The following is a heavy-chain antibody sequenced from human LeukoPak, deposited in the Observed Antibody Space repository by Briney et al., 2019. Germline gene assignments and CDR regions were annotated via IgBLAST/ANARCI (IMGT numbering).Heavy chain of an antibody. CDR2: IYYSGST. CDR1: GGSISSYY. Sequence: SETLSLTCTVSGGSISSYYWSWIRQPPGKGLEWIGYIYYSGSTNYNPSLKSRVTISVDTSKNQFSLKLSSVTAADTAVYYCARDGGLWDWTFDYWGQGTLVTVSS. V-gene: IGHV4-59*12. CDR3: ARDGGLWDWTFDY. J-gene: IGHJ4*02. D-gene: IGHD3-16*01.